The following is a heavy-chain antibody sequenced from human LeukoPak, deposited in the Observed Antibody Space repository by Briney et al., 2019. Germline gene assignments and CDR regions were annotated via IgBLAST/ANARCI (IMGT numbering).Heavy chain of an antibody. CDR1: GFTFSSYS. CDR3: ARSGNKAKDIVVVPASDY. Sequence: GGSLRLSCAASGFTFSSYSVNWVRQAPGKGLEWVSSISSSSSYIYYADSVKGRFTISRDNAKNSLYLQMNSLRAEDTAVYYCARSGNKAKDIVVVPASDYWGQGTLVTVSS. J-gene: IGHJ4*02. V-gene: IGHV3-21*01. D-gene: IGHD2-2*01. CDR2: ISSSSSYI.